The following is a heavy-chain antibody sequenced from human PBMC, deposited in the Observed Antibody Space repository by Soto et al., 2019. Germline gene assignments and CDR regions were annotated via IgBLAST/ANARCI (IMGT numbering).Heavy chain of an antibody. CDR1: GYIFNSYG. D-gene: IGHD2-8*01. CDR2: ISGYNGST. V-gene: IGHV1-18*01. J-gene: IGHJ4*02. Sequence: ASVKVSCKPSGYIFNSYGISWVRQAPGQGLEWMGWISGYNGSTKYAQKVQGRVTMTTDTSTSTAYMELRSLKSDDTAVYYCERDGRVYPQVLSDFWGQGTLVTVSS. CDR3: ERDGRVYPQVLSDF.